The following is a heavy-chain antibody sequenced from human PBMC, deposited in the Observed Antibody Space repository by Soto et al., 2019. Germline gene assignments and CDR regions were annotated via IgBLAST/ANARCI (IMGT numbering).Heavy chain of an antibody. Sequence: SGPTLVNPTQTLTLTCTFSGFSLSTSGMCVSWIRQPPGKALEWLALIDWDDDKYYSTSLKTRLTISKDTSKNQVVLTMTNMDPVDTATYYCARIRRGGVVGFWSGYYTPYYYYYGMDVWGQGTTVTVSS. CDR2: IDWDDDK. V-gene: IGHV2-70*01. CDR1: GFSLSTSGMC. D-gene: IGHD3-3*01. CDR3: ARIRRGGVVGFWSGYYTPYYYYYGMDV. J-gene: IGHJ6*02.